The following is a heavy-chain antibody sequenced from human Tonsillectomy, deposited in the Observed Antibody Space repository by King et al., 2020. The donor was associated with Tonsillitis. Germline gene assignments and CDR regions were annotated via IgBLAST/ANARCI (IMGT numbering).Heavy chain of an antibody. J-gene: IGHJ2*01. CDR1: GFTVSTNY. CDR3: ARGWDSGDFYAHWYFDL. D-gene: IGHD1-26*01. V-gene: IGHV3-53*01. CDR2: FYGDGSI. Sequence: MQLVQSGGGLIQPGGSLGLSCAASGFTVSTNYMSWVRQAPGKGLEWVSLFYGDGSIHYADSVKGRSTVSSDNSKNTMYLQMNSLRAEDTAVYYCARGWDSGDFYAHWYFDLWGRGTLVTVSS.